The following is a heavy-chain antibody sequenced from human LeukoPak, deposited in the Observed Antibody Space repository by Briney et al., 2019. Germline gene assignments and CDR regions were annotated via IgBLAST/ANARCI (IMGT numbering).Heavy chain of an antibody. CDR3: ARVQFQWFDP. J-gene: IGHJ5*02. V-gene: IGHV3-21*01. D-gene: IGHD6-19*01. CDR1: GFTFSAYN. Sequence: GGSLRLSCAASGFTFSAYNMNWVRRTPGKGLEWVSSITTSSSYMFYADSVRGRFTISRDNAENSLYLQMNSLRDEDTAVYYCARVQFQWFDPWGQGTLVTVSS. CDR2: ITTSSSYM.